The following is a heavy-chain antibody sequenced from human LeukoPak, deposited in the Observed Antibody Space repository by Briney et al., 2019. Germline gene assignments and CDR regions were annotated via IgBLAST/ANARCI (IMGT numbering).Heavy chain of an antibody. CDR1: GFTFISYS. V-gene: IGHV3-21*01. CDR2: ISSTSSYI. Sequence: GGSPRLSCAASGFTFISYSMNWVRQAPGKGLEWVSSISSTSSYIYYADSVKGRFTISRDNAKNSLYLQMNSLRAEDTAVYYCAELGITMIGGVWGKGTTVTISS. J-gene: IGHJ6*04. D-gene: IGHD3-10*02. CDR3: AELGITMIGGV.